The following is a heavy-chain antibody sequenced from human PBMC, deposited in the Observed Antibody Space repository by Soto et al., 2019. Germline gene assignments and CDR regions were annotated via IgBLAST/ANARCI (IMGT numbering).Heavy chain of an antibody. CDR3: ARQTSYGGPFDI. D-gene: IGHD3-16*01. Sequence: QVQLQESGPGLVKPSQTLSLTCTVSGGSISSGDYYWSWIRQPPGKGLEWIGDIYYSGSTYYNPPLTSRVTISVDTSKNQFSLKLSSVTAADTAVYYCARQTSYGGPFDIWGQGTMVTVSS. CDR1: GGSISSGDYY. CDR2: IYYSGST. J-gene: IGHJ3*02. V-gene: IGHV4-30-4*01.